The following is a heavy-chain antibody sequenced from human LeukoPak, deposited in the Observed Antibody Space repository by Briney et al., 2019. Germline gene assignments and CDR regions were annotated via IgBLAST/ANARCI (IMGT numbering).Heavy chain of an antibody. D-gene: IGHD6-19*01. V-gene: IGHV4-39*02. J-gene: IGHJ4*02. Sequence: SETLSLTCSVSGGSISGSTYYWTWLRQPPGRELVYIGSFINSRAMYYNPSLKSRVTVSVDTSKNQFSLKLNSVTAADTAVYFCARDSALAQAVMFDYWGQGTLVTVSS. CDR1: GGSISGSTYY. CDR3: ARDSALAQAVMFDY. CDR2: FINSRAM.